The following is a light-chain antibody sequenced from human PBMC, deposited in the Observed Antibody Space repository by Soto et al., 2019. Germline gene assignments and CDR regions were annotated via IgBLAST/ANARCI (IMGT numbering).Light chain of an antibody. J-gene: IGKJ1*01. CDR1: QSVSSSY. CDR2: GAS. Sequence: EIVLTQSPGTLSLSPGEKNTLSCRASQSVSSSYLAWYQLKPGQAPRLLIYGASSRATGIPDRFSGSGSGTDFTLSFSRLEPEDFAVYYCQQYGSSPRTFGQGTKVDIK. CDR3: QQYGSSPRT. V-gene: IGKV3-20*01.